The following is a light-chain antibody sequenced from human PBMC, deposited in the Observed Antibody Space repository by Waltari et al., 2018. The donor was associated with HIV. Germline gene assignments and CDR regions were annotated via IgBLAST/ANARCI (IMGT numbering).Light chain of an antibody. CDR2: SAS. Sequence: EILMTQSPDTLSVSPGETATLSCRASQGVNIKLAWYQQKPGQAPRLLIYSASTRATGIPARFSSSGSGTEFTLTITSLQSEDFTIYYCQQYNNWPYTFGQGTKLEI. CDR1: QGVNIK. V-gene: IGKV3-15*01. CDR3: QQYNNWPYT. J-gene: IGKJ2*01.